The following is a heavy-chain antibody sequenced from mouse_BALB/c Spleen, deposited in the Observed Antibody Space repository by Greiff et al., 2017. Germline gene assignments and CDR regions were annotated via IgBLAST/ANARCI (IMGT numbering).Heavy chain of an antibody. Sequence: EVMLVESGGGLVQPGGSLKLSCAASGFTFSSYGMSWVRQTPDKRLELVATINSNGGSTYYPDSVKGRFTISRDNAKNTLYLQMSSLKSEDTAMYYCAREAYYRYDGAWFAYWGQGTLVTVSA. CDR1: GFTFSSYG. D-gene: IGHD2-14*01. CDR2: INSNGGST. CDR3: AREAYYRYDGAWFAY. J-gene: IGHJ3*01. V-gene: IGHV5-6-3*01.